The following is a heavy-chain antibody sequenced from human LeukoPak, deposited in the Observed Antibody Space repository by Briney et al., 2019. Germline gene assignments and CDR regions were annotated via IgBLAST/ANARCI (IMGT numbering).Heavy chain of an antibody. CDR3: SRDVSPVTRPYYYGMDV. V-gene: IGHV3-21*01. J-gene: IGHJ6*02. D-gene: IGHD2-8*01. CDR2: ISSSTIYI. Sequence: GGSLRLSCTASGFTFSSYSMNWVRQAPGKGLEWVSSISSSTIYIYYADSVKGRFTISRDNAKSSLYLQMNSLRAEDTAVYYCSRDVSPVTRPYYYGMDVWGQGTTVTVSS. CDR1: GFTFSSYS.